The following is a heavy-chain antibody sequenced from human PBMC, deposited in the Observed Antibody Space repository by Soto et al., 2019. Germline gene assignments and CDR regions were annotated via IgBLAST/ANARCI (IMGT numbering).Heavy chain of an antibody. CDR1: GFTFGDFY. Sequence: GGSLRLSCEGSGFTFGDFYISWIRQAAGKGPEWVSYISSGGKYTDYADSVKGRFSITRDNSKDTLSLQMSSLRGDDTAMYYCVKDVVFWPWGQGTLVTVSS. D-gene: IGHD2-15*01. V-gene: IGHV3-11*06. CDR3: VKDVVFWP. J-gene: IGHJ4*02. CDR2: ISSGGKYT.